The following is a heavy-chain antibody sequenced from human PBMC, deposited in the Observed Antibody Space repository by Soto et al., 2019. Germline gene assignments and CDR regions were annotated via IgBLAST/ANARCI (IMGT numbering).Heavy chain of an antibody. D-gene: IGHD2-21*01. J-gene: IGHJ6*02. V-gene: IGHV3-23*01. CDR1: KFAITSHV. Sequence: ESGGGLVKPGGSQRLSCKALKFAITSHVMTWVRQAPGKGLEWVSGISASGGSTFYADSVLGRFTISRDDTRNMVYLQMDSLSADDTDVYYWAKRTVDSYFYGFDAWGQGTTVVVSS. CDR2: ISASGGST. CDR3: AKRTVDSYFYGFDA.